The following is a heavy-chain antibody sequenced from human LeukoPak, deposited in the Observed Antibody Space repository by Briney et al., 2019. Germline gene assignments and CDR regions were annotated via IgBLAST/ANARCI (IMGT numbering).Heavy chain of an antibody. J-gene: IGHJ6*02. CDR2: MNPNSGNT. CDR1: GYTFTSYD. V-gene: IGHV1-8*01. D-gene: IGHD3-3*01. CDR3: ARVMSSYDFWSGTYYYGMDV. Sequence: ASVKVSCKASGYTFTSYDINWVRQATGQGLEWMGWMNPNSGNTGYAQKFQGRVTMTRNTSISTAYMELSSLRSEDTAVYYCARVMSSYDFWSGTYYYGMDVWGQGTTVTVSS.